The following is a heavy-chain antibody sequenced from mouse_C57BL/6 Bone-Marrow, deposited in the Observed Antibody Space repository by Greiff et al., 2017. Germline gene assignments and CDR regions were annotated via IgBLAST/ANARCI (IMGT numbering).Heavy chain of an antibody. V-gene: IGHV5-4*01. D-gene: IGHD2-4*01. Sequence: EVQLVESGGGLVKPGGSLKLSCAASGFTFSSYAMSWVRQTPEKRLEWVATISDGGSYTYYPDNVKGGFTISRDNAKNNLYLQMSHLKSEDTAMYYCAYDYGPLFAYWGQGTLVTVSA. CDR3: AYDYGPLFAY. CDR1: GFTFSSYA. CDR2: ISDGGSYT. J-gene: IGHJ3*01.